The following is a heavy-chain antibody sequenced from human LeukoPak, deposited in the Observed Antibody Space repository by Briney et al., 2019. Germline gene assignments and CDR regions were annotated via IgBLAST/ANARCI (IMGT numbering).Heavy chain of an antibody. D-gene: IGHD5-12*01. J-gene: IGHJ4*02. V-gene: IGHV4-59*01. CDR3: AIYSGYDSSFDY. Sequence: PSETLSLTCTVSGGSISSYYWSWIRQPSGKGLEWIGYIYYSGSTNYNPSLKSRVTISVDTSKNQFSLKLSSVTAADTAVYYCAIYSGYDSSFDYWGQGTLVTVSS. CDR1: GGSISSYY. CDR2: IYYSGST.